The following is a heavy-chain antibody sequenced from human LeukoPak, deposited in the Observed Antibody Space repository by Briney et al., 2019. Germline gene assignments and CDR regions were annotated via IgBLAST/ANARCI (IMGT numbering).Heavy chain of an antibody. CDR2: INHSGST. Sequence: SETLSLTCAVYGGSFSGYYWSWIRQPPGKGLEWIGEINHSGSTNYNPSLKNRVTISVDTSKNQFSLKLSSVTAADTAVYCGARGPGPTIFGVVSNYFENWGQGTLVTVSS. V-gene: IGHV4-34*01. CDR3: ARGPGPTIFGVVSNYFEN. CDR1: GGSFSGYY. J-gene: IGHJ4*02. D-gene: IGHD3-3*01.